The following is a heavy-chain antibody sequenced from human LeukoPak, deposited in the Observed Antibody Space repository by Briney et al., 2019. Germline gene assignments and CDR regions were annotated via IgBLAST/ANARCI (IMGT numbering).Heavy chain of an antibody. V-gene: IGHV3-21*01. CDR1: GFTFSSYS. CDR3: FKEYCSGGSCYNYYYGMDV. CDR2: ISSSSSYI. J-gene: IGHJ6*02. Sequence: GGSLRLSCAASGFTFSSYSMNWVRQAPGKGLEWVSSISSSSSYIYYADSVKGRFTISRDNAKNSLYLQMNSLRAEDTAVYYCFKEYCSGGSCYNYYYGMDVWGQGTTVTVSS. D-gene: IGHD2-15*01.